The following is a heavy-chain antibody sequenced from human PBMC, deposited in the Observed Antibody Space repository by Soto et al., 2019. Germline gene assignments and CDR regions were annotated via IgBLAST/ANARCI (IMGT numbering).Heavy chain of an antibody. CDR2: IYYSGST. D-gene: IGHD3-22*01. CDR3: ARLGAYYQSLDL. V-gene: IGHV4-31*03. Sequence: SETLSLTCTVSGGSISSGGYYWSWIRQHPGKGLEWIGYIYYSGSTYYNPSLKSRVTISVDTSKNQFSLRLSSVTAADTAVYYCARLGAYYQSLDLWAPGTLVTISS. J-gene: IGHJ5*02. CDR1: GGSISSGGYY.